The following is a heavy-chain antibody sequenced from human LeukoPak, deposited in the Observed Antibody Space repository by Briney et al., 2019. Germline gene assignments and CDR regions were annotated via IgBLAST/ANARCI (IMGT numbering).Heavy chain of an antibody. V-gene: IGHV1-8*03. Sequence: GASVKVSCKASGYTFTSYDINWVRQATGQGLEWMGWMNPNNGNTGYAQKFQGRVTITRNTSISTAYMELSSLRSEDTAVYYCARGVLVRGRLLYYFDYWGQGTLVTVSS. J-gene: IGHJ4*02. CDR2: MNPNNGNT. CDR1: GYTFTSYD. CDR3: ARGVLVRGRLLYYFDY. D-gene: IGHD3-10*01.